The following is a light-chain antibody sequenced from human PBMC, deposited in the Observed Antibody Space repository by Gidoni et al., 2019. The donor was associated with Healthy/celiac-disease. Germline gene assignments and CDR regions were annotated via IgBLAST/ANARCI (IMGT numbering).Light chain of an antibody. CDR2: AAS. Sequence: DIQMTQSPSSVSASVGDRVTITCRASQGISSWLDWYQQKPGKAPKLLIYAASSLQSGVPSSFSGSGSGTDFTITISSLQPEDFATYYCQQANSFPLTFGGGTKVEIK. CDR1: QGISSW. CDR3: QQANSFPLT. V-gene: IGKV1-12*01. J-gene: IGKJ4*01.